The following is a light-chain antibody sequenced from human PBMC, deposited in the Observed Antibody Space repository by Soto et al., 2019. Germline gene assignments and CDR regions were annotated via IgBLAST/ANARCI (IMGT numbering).Light chain of an antibody. V-gene: IGKV1-5*01. Sequence: DIQMTQSPSTLSASVGDRVTITCRASQTISSWLAWYQQKPGKAPKLLIYAASTLESGVSSRFSGRGSGTEFTLTINSLQPEDCATYYCQQYKSYLRTFGQGTKVDIK. CDR2: AAS. CDR3: QQYKSYLRT. CDR1: QTISSW. J-gene: IGKJ1*01.